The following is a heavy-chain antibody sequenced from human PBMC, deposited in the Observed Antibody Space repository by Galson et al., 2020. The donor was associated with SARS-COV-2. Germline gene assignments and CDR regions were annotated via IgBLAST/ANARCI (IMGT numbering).Heavy chain of an antibody. CDR3: ARSTGGVVIAKYYFDY. D-gene: IGHD2-21*01. J-gene: IGHJ4*02. Sequence: SETLSLICTVSGGSISSGGYYWSWIRQHPGKGLEWIGYIYYSGSTYYNPSLKSRVTISVDTSKNQFSLKLSSVTAADTAVYYCARSTGGVVIAKYYFDYWGQGTLVTVSS. CDR2: IYYSGST. V-gene: IGHV4-31*03. CDR1: GGSISSGGYY.